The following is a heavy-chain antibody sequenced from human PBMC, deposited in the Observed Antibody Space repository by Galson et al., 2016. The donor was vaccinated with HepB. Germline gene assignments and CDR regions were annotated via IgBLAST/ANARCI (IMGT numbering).Heavy chain of an antibody. V-gene: IGHV3-23*01. D-gene: IGHD3-3*01. Sequence: LRLSCAASGSTFSSYAMSWVRQAPGKGLEWVSAISGSGGSTYYADSVKGRFTISRDNSKNTLYLQMNSLRAEDTAVYYCARNKGSVWSGYSDYWGQGTLVTVSS. J-gene: IGHJ4*02. CDR3: ARNKGSVWSGYSDY. CDR2: ISGSGGST. CDR1: GSTFSSYA.